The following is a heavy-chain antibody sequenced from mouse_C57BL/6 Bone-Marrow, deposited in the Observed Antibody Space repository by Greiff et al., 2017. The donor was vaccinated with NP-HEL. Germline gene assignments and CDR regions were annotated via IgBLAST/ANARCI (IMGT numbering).Heavy chain of an antibody. CDR2: IDPENGDT. D-gene: IGHD2-5*01. J-gene: IGHJ4*01. CDR3: TTKGYSNYAMDY. Sequence: EVQLKQSGAELVRPGASVKLSCTASGFNIKDDYMHWVKQRPEQGLEWIGWIDPENGDTEYASKFQGKATITADTSSNTAYLQLSSLTSEDTAVYYCTTKGYSNYAMDYWGQGTSVTVSS. V-gene: IGHV14-4*01. CDR1: GFNIKDDY.